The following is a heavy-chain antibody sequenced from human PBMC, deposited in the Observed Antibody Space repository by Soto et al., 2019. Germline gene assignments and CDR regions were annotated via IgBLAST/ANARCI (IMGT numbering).Heavy chain of an antibody. Sequence: GGSLRFSCAASGFTFSSYAMSWVRQAPGKGLEWVSAISGSVGSTYYADSVKGRFTISRDNSKNTLYLQMNSLRAEDTAVYYCAKDRPKIAAAGILDYWGQGTLVTVSS. CDR2: ISGSVGST. CDR3: AKDRPKIAAAGILDY. CDR1: GFTFSSYA. J-gene: IGHJ4*02. V-gene: IGHV3-23*01. D-gene: IGHD6-13*01.